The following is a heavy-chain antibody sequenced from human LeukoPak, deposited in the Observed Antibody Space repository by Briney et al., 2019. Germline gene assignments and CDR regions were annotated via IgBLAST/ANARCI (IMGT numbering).Heavy chain of an antibody. Sequence: GGSLRLSCAASGFTVSSNYMSWVRQAPGKGLEWVSAISGSGGSTYYADSVKGRFTISRDNSKNTLYLQMNSLRAEDTAVYYCAKTSIQLGTWGQGTLVTVSS. V-gene: IGHV3-23*01. J-gene: IGHJ5*02. CDR2: ISGSGGST. CDR1: GFTVSSNY. D-gene: IGHD2-2*01. CDR3: AKTSIQLGT.